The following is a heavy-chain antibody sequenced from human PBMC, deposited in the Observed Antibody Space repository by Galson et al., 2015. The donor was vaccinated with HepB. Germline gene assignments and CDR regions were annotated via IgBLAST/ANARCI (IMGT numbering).Heavy chain of an antibody. CDR3: TRANKWIVVPDY. V-gene: IGHV3-49*04. D-gene: IGHD3-22*01. J-gene: IGHJ4*02. Sequence: SLRLSCAASGFTLGDYAMSWVRQAPGKGLEWVGFIRSKAYGGTTEYAASVKGRFTISRDDSKSIAYLQMNSLKTEDTAVYYCTRANKWIVVPDYWGQGTLVTVSS. CDR2: IRSKAYGGTT. CDR1: GFTLGDYA.